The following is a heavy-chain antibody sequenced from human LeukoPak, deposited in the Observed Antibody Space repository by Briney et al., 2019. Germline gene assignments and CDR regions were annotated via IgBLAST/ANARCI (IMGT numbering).Heavy chain of an antibody. Sequence: GGSLRLSCAASGFTFSSYWMHWVRQAPGKGLVWVSRINSDGSSTSYADSVKGRFTISRDNAKNTLYLQMNSLRAEDTAVYYCARVTYGGYGYATDFDYWGQGTLVTVSS. J-gene: IGHJ4*02. CDR2: INSDGSST. CDR3: ARVTYGGYGYATDFDY. D-gene: IGHD5-18*01. CDR1: GFTFSSYW. V-gene: IGHV3-74*01.